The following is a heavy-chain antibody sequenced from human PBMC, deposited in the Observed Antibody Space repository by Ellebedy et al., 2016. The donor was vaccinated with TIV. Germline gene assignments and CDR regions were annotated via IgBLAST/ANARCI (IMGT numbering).Heavy chain of an antibody. CDR3: ARVPSGRADYYGSGLDY. CDR1: GFTFSSYA. J-gene: IGHJ4*02. CDR2: ISYDGSNK. Sequence: GESLKISXAASGFTFSSYAMHWVRQAPGKGLEWVAVISYDGSNKYYADSVKGRFTISRDNSKNTLYLQMNSLRVEDTAVYYCARVPSGRADYYGSGLDYWGQGTLVTVSS. D-gene: IGHD3-10*01. V-gene: IGHV3-30-3*01.